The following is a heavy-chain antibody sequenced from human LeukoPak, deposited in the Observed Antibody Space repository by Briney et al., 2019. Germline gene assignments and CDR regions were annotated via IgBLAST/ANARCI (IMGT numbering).Heavy chain of an antibody. Sequence: ASVQVSCKASGYTFTSYGISWVRQAPGQGLEWMGWISAYNGNTNYAQKLQGRVTMTTDTSTSTAYMELRSLRSDDTAVYYCARDIVVVPAAMIDYWGQGTLVTVSS. CDR2: ISAYNGNT. CDR1: GYTFTSYG. J-gene: IGHJ4*02. V-gene: IGHV1-18*01. D-gene: IGHD2-2*01. CDR3: ARDIVVVPAAMIDY.